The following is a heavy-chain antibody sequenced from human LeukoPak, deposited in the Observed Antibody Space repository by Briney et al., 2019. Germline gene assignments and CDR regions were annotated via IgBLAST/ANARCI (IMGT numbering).Heavy chain of an antibody. J-gene: IGHJ4*02. V-gene: IGHV4-30-2*01. CDR2: IYPSGST. Sequence: SQTLSLTCTVSGGSISSGGYYWSWIRQPPGKGLEWIGYIYPSGSTYYIPSLKSRVTISVDRSKNQFSLKLSSVTAADTAVYYCARYCINGVWEYYFDYWGQGTLVAVSS. CDR3: ARYCINGVWEYYFDY. CDR1: GGSISSGGYY. D-gene: IGHD2-8*01.